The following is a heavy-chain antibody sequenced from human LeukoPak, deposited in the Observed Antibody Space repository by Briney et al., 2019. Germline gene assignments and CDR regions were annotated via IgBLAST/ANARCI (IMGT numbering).Heavy chain of an antibody. CDR2: ISGSGGST. Sequence: GSLGLSCAASGFTFSSYAMSWVRQAPGKGLEWVSAISGSGGSTFYADSVKGRFTMSRDNSKNTLYLQMNSLRAEDTAVYYCAKEASYCTNGVCYSRIFDTWGQGTLVTVSS. J-gene: IGHJ5*02. D-gene: IGHD2-8*01. CDR3: AKEASYCTNGVCYSRIFDT. V-gene: IGHV3-23*01. CDR1: GFTFSSYA.